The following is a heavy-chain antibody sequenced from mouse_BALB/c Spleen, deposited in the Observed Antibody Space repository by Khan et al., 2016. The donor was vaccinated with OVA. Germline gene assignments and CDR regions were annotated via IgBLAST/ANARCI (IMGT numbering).Heavy chain of an antibody. CDR1: GFSLTTSG. Sequence: QVQLKQSGPDLVAPSQSLSITCTVSGFSLTTSGVHWVRQPPGQGLEWLGVIWSDGKTTYNSPLKSRLSISKYNSKSHVFLKMNSLQTDDTVMNHTARSNFYAMDYWGQGTSVTVSS. J-gene: IGHJ4*01. CDR2: IWSDGKT. D-gene: IGHD2-5*01. CDR3: ARSNFYAMDY. V-gene: IGHV2-6-2*01.